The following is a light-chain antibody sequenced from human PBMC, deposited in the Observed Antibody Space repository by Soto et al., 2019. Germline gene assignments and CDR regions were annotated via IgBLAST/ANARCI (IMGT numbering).Light chain of an antibody. CDR3: QKRINGPT. V-gene: IGKV3-11*01. CDR1: QSVGSY. J-gene: IGKJ4*01. Sequence: IVLTQSPGTLSLSPGERATLSCRASQSVGSYLGWYQQRPGQAPRLLIFDVSKRAPGIPARFSGSGSGTDFTLTISSLEPEDFEVYYCQKRINGPTFGGGTKVEIK. CDR2: DVS.